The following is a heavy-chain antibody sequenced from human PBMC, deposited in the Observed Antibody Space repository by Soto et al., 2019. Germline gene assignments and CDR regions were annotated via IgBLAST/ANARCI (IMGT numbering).Heavy chain of an antibody. Sequence: EVQFLETGGGLIQPGGSLRLSCAASGFTVSNNYMSWVRQAPGKGLEWVSLIYSGGSTYYADSVKGRFTISRDNSKNTLYLQMNRLRSEDTSVYYCASYCSLDYWGQGTLVTVSS. D-gene: IGHD2-15*01. CDR3: ASYCSLDY. J-gene: IGHJ4*02. CDR1: GFTVSNNY. CDR2: IYSGGST. V-gene: IGHV3-53*02.